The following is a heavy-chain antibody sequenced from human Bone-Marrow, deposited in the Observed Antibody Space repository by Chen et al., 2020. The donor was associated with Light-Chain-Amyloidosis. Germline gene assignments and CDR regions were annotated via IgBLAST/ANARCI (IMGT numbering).Heavy chain of an antibody. CDR2: IGWRSDVI. CDR1: GFTFSGYS. Sequence: EVKLVESGGALVQPGGSLRLSCAASGFTFSGYSMNWVRQAPGKGLEWISYIGWRSDVIFYADSVKGRFTISRGNVQNSLYLQMNSLRVEDTGLYYCTRDSGEAAADDYWGQGTLVTVSA. V-gene: IGHV3-48*01. J-gene: IGHJ4*02. D-gene: IGHD6-13*01. CDR3: TRDSGEAAADDY.